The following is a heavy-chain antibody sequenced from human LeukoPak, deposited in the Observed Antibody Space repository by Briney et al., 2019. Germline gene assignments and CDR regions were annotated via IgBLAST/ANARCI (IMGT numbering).Heavy chain of an antibody. V-gene: IGHV1-18*01. J-gene: IGHJ4*02. CDR1: GYTFNNYD. CDR2: ISAYNGNT. Sequence: GASVKVSCKASGYTFNNYDINWLRQAPGQGLEWMGWISAYNGNTNYAQKLQGRVTMTTDTSTSTAYMELRSLRSDDTAVYYCAREATYDYWGQGTLVTVSS. CDR3: AREATYDY.